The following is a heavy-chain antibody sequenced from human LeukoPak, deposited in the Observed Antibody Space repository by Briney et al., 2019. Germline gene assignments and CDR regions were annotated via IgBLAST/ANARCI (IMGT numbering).Heavy chain of an antibody. V-gene: IGHV4-30-4*08. CDR3: ARGGEFTMIGTPFDY. CDR2: IYYSGST. D-gene: IGHD3-22*01. CDR1: GGSISSGDYY. J-gene: IGHJ4*02. Sequence: PSQTLSLTCTVSGGSISSGDYYWSWLRQPPGKGLEWIGYIYYSGSTYYNPSLKSRVTISVDTSKNQFSLKLSSVTAADTAVYYCARGGEFTMIGTPFDYWGQGTLVTVSS.